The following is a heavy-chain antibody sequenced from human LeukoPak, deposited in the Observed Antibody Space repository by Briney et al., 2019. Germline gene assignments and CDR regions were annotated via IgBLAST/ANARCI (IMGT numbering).Heavy chain of an antibody. Sequence: PSQTLSLTCTVSGGSITSDSYFWSCIRQPAGKGLEWIGRIYTSGSTNYNPSLKSRVTISVDTSKNQFSLNLSSVTAADTAVYYCARENDFWSGYLDYWGQGTLVTVSS. D-gene: IGHD3-3*01. CDR1: GGSITSDSYF. CDR2: IYTSGST. V-gene: IGHV4-61*02. J-gene: IGHJ4*02. CDR3: ARENDFWSGYLDY.